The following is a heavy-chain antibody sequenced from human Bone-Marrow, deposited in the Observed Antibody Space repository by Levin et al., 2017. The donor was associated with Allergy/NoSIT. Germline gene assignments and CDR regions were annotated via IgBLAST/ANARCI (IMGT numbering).Heavy chain of an antibody. J-gene: IGHJ4*02. D-gene: IGHD3-3*01. CDR1: GFTLDDYA. Sequence: SLKISCAASGFTLDDYAMHWVRQAPGKGLEWVSGISWNSGSIGYADSVKGRFTISRDNAKNSLYLQMNSLRAEDTALYYCAKDMNLLRFLEWFPFDYWGQGTLVTVSS. V-gene: IGHV3-9*01. CDR2: ISWNSGSI. CDR3: AKDMNLLRFLEWFPFDY.